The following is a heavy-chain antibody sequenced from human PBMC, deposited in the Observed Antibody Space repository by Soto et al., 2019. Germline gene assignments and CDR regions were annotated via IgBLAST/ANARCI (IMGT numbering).Heavy chain of an antibody. V-gene: IGHV1-58*01. CDR1: GFTFTSSA. CDR2: IVVGSGNT. J-gene: IGHJ4*02. D-gene: IGHD5-18*01. Sequence: SVTGSCKASGFTFTSSAVQWVRQARGQRLEWIGWIVVGSGNTNYAPKFQERVTITRDMSTSTAYMELSSLRSEDTAVYYCAAETTAMVPIDYWGKGTLVTVSS. CDR3: AAETTAMVPIDY.